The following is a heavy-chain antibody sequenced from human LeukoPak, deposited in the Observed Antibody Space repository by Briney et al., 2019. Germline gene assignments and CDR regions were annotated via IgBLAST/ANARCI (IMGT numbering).Heavy chain of an antibody. V-gene: IGHV4-34*01. CDR3: ARRIWFDYYYYGMDV. CDR1: GGSFSGYY. J-gene: IGHJ6*02. D-gene: IGHD3-10*01. Sequence: PSETLSLTCAVYGGSFSGYYWSWIRQPPGKGLEWIGEINHSGSTNYNPSLKSRVTISVDTSKNQFSLKLSSVTAADTAVYYCARRIWFDYYYYGMDVWGQGTTVTVSS. CDR2: INHSGST.